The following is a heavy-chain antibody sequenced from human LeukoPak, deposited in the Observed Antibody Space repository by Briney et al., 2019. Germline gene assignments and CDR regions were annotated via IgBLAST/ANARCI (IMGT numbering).Heavy chain of an antibody. J-gene: IGHJ6*03. V-gene: IGHV1-69*01. CDR1: GSTFSSYA. CDR3: ASCWTGTTNYYYYYMDV. Sequence: SSVKVSCKASGSTFSSYAISWVRQAPGQGLEWMGGIIPIFVTANYAQKFQGRVTITADESTSTAYMELSSLRSEDTAVYYCASCWTGTTNYYYYYMDVWGKGTTVTVSS. CDR2: IIPIFVTA. D-gene: IGHD1-1*01.